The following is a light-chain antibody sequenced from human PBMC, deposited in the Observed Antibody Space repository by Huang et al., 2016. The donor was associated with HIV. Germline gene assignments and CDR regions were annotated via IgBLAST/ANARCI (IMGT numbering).Light chain of an antibody. CDR3: HQYGSSPLT. V-gene: IGKV3-20*01. CDR2: GAS. CDR1: QRVSSSY. J-gene: IGKJ4*01. Sequence: EIVLTQSPGTLSLSPGETATLSCRASQRVSSSYLAWYQQNPGQAPRLLIYGASRRATGIPDRFSGSGSGTDFTLTISRLEPEEFAVYYCHQYGSSPLTFGGGTKVEIK.